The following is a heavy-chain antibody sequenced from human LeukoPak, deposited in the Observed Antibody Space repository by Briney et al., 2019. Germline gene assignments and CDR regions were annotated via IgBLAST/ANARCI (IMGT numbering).Heavy chain of an antibody. J-gene: IGHJ4*02. CDR1: SGSISSSSYY. V-gene: IGHV4-39*07. CDR2: IYHSGST. CDR3: ARVSGWSFDY. D-gene: IGHD6-19*01. Sequence: LETLSLTRTVSSGSISSSSYYWGWIRQPPGKGLEWIGSIYHSGSTYYNPSLKSRVTRSVDTSKNQFSLKLSSVTAADTAVYYCARVSGWSFDYWGQGTLVTVSS.